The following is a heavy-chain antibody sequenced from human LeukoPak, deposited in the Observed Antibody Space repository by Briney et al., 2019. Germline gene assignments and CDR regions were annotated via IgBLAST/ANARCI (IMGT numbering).Heavy chain of an antibody. CDR1: GFTLSSYW. J-gene: IGHJ4*02. Sequence: GGSLRLSCAASGFTLSSYWMYWVRQAPGEGPEWVANIEQNGRRKHYVDSVKGRFTISRDNAKNSLYLQMNSLRAEDTAVYYCARGLYYGSGSPIDYWGQGTLVTVSS. CDR2: IEQNGRRK. D-gene: IGHD3-10*01. V-gene: IGHV3-7*04. CDR3: ARGLYYGSGSPIDY.